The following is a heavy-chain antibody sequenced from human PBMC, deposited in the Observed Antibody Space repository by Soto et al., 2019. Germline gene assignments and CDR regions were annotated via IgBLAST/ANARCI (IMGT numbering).Heavy chain of an antibody. J-gene: IGHJ6*02. CDR1: GYTFTTYD. CDR2: ISAYNGNT. CDR3: ARLIGCYYHMDV. D-gene: IGHD3-22*01. Sequence: QVRLVQSGGEVKKPGASVKVSCKASGYTFTTYDLSWVRQAPGQGLEWMGWISAYNGNTNYAQNLQCRVTITTDKSSRADYMELGSLRSDDTTVYYCARLIGCYYHMDVWGQGTTVTVSS. V-gene: IGHV1-18*01.